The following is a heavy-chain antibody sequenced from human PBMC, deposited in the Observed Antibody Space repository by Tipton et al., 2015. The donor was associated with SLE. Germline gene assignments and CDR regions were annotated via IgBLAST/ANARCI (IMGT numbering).Heavy chain of an antibody. J-gene: IGHJ3*02. CDR3: ARGRKGWNDGGAFDI. V-gene: IGHV1-8*01. CDR2: MNPNSGNT. CDR1: GYTFSSHG. D-gene: IGHD1-1*01. Sequence: QVQLVQSGAEVKRPGASVKVSCKASGYTFSSHGISWVRQAPGQGLEWMGWMNPNSGNTGYAQKFHGRVTITKNTSITTAYMELSSLRSEDTAVYYCARGRKGWNDGGAFDIWGQGTMVTVSS.